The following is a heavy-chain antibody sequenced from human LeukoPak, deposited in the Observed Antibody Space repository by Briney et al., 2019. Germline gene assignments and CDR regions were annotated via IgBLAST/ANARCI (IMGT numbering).Heavy chain of an antibody. J-gene: IGHJ4*02. Sequence: SQTLSLTCTVSGGSISSGSYYWSWIRQPAGKGLEWIGRIYTSGSTNYNPSLKSRVTISVDTSKNQFSLKLSSVTAADTAVYYCAREYVYWGQGTLVTVSS. CDR1: GGSISSGSYY. V-gene: IGHV4-61*02. CDR3: AREYVY. CDR2: IYTSGST. D-gene: IGHD3-10*02.